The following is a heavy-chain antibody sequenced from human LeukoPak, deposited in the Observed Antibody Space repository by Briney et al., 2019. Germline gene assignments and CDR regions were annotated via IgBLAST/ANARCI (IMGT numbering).Heavy chain of an antibody. J-gene: IGHJ6*03. Sequence: PSETLSLTCAVYGGSFSGYYWSWIRQPPGKGLEWIGEINHSGSTNYNPSLKSRVTISIDTSKNQFSLKLSSVIAADTAVYYCARCPFGDFWSGSYPYYYYYYMDVWGKGTTVTVSS. V-gene: IGHV4-34*01. CDR3: ARCPFGDFWSGSYPYYYYYYMDV. CDR1: GGSFSGYY. D-gene: IGHD3-3*01. CDR2: INHSGST.